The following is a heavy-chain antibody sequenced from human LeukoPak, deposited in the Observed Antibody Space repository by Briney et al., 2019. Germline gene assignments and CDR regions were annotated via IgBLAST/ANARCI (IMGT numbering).Heavy chain of an antibody. J-gene: IGHJ4*02. CDR1: GFTFSSYS. CDR2: ISSSSSYI. CDR3: ARTAGYSSGWYSYYFDY. Sequence: PGGSLRLSCAASGFTFSSYSMNLVRQAPGKGLEWVSSISSSSSYIYYADSVKGRFTISRDNAKNSLYLQMNSLRAEDTAVYYCARTAGYSSGWYSYYFDYWGQGTLVTVSS. V-gene: IGHV3-21*01. D-gene: IGHD6-19*01.